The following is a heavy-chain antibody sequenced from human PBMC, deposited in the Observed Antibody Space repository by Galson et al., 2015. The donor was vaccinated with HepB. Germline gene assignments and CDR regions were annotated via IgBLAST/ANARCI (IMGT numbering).Heavy chain of an antibody. CDR2: ISGSGGST. V-gene: IGHV3-23*01. CDR1: GFTFSSYA. Sequence: SLRLSCAASGFTFSSYAMSWVRQAPGKGLEWVSAISGSGGSTYYADSAKGRFTISRDNSKNTPYLQMNSLRAEDTAVYYCAKGRGPYYDFWSGWFDYWGQGTLVTVSS. D-gene: IGHD3-3*01. CDR3: AKGRGPYYDFWSGWFDY. J-gene: IGHJ4*02.